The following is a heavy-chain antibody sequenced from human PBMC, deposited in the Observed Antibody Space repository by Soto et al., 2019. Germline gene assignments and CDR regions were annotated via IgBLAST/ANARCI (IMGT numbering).Heavy chain of an antibody. Sequence: QVQLVESGGGVVQPGRSLRLSCAASGFTFSSYAMHWVRQAPGKGLEWVAVISYDGRNKYYADSVKGRLTISRGNSKNTLYLQTDSLRAEDTAVYYCARDPGPGTERGYSYGYFYYWGQGTLVTVSS. J-gene: IGHJ4*02. CDR1: GFTFSSYA. V-gene: IGHV3-30*04. D-gene: IGHD5-18*01. CDR2: ISYDGRNK. CDR3: ARDPGPGTERGYSYGYFYY.